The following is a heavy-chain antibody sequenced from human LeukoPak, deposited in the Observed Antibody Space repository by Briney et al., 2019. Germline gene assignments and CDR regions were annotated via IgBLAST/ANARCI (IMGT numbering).Heavy chain of an antibody. V-gene: IGHV1-8*03. CDR1: GGTFSSYA. CDR3: ARGLGSSWYHLDY. D-gene: IGHD6-13*01. Sequence: ASVKVSCKASGGTFSSYAISWVRQATGQGLEWMGWMNPNSGNTGYAQKFQGRVTITRNTSISTAYMELSSLRSEDTAVYYCARGLGSSWYHLDYWGQGTLVTVSS. CDR2: MNPNSGNT. J-gene: IGHJ4*02.